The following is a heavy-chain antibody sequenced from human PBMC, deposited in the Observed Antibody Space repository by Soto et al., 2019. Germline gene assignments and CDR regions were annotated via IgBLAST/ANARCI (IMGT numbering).Heavy chain of an antibody. Sequence: QVQLVESGGGVVQPGRSLTLSCAASGFAFTNSAMQWVRQAPGKGLEWVALISYDGSSEYYADSVKGRFTVSRDNSKNTLYLQVDSLRVEDTAGYYCAKDTDYDLTWFDPWGQGTLVTVSS. CDR2: ISYDGSSE. V-gene: IGHV3-30*18. D-gene: IGHD3-3*01. CDR3: AKDTDYDLTWFDP. J-gene: IGHJ5*02. CDR1: GFAFTNSA.